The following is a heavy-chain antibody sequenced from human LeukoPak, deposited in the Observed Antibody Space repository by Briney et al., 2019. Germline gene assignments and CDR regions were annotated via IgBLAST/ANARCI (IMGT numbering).Heavy chain of an antibody. CDR2: ISGSGGST. D-gene: IGHD6-19*01. Sequence: PGGSLRLSCAGSGFHFINAKMTWVRQAPGKGLEWVSAISGSGGSTYYADSVKGRFTISRDNSKNTLYLQMNSLRAEDTAVYYCAKDSRQYSSGWSGDYWGQGTLVTVSS. CDR3: AKDSRQYSSGWSGDY. CDR1: GFHFINAK. J-gene: IGHJ4*02. V-gene: IGHV3-23*01.